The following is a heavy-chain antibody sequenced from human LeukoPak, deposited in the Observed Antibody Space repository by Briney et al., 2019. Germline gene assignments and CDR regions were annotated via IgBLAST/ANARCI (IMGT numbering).Heavy chain of an antibody. CDR2: ISSSGSTK. D-gene: IGHD5-24*01. V-gene: IGHV3-48*03. CDR1: GFTLRSYE. Sequence: PGGSLRLSCAASGFTLRSYEMNWVRQAPGKGLEWVSYISSSGSTKYCADSVKGRFTISRDNAKNSLFLQMNSLRVEDTAVYYCAREVERWNDNWFDPWGQGTLVTVSS. J-gene: IGHJ5*02. CDR3: AREVERWNDNWFDP.